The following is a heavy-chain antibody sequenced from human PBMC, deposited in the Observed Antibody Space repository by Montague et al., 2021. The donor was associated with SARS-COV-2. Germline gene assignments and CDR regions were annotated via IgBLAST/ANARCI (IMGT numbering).Heavy chain of an antibody. Sequence: SMKVSCKASGYTFTSYGISWVRQAPGQGLEWMGWISAYNGNTNYAQKLQGRVTMTTGTSTSTAYMELRSLRSDDTAVYYCARDLIAVYGMDVWGQGTTVTVSS. CDR3: ARDLIAVYGMDV. V-gene: IGHV1-18*01. CDR2: ISAYNGNT. D-gene: IGHD6-19*01. CDR1: GYTFTSYG. J-gene: IGHJ6*02.